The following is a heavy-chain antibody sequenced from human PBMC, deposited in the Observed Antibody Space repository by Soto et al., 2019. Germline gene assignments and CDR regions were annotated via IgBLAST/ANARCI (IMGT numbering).Heavy chain of an antibody. CDR3: ARGGDPDY. D-gene: IGHD2-21*02. Sequence: EVQLVESGGGLVQPGGSLRLSCVASGFTFNYYWMHWVRQAPGKGLVWVSRIQSDGSSADYVDSVKGRFTISRDNAKNTLYPQMNNLRAEDTAVYYCARGGDPDYWGQGTLVTVSS. CDR1: GFTFNYYW. V-gene: IGHV3-74*01. CDR2: IQSDGSSA. J-gene: IGHJ4*02.